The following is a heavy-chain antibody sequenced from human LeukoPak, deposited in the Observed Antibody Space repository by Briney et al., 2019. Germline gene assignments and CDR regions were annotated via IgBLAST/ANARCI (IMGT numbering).Heavy chain of an antibody. CDR2: ISGSGGST. CDR3: ARQGRSSSSLYYYYYMDV. Sequence: GGSLRLSCAASGFTFSSYAMSWVRQAPGKGLEWVSAISGSGGSTYYADSVKGRFTISRDNSKNTLYLQMNSLRAEDTAVYYCARQGRSSSSLYYYYYMDVWGKGTTVTVSS. CDR1: GFTFSSYA. V-gene: IGHV3-23*01. J-gene: IGHJ6*03. D-gene: IGHD6-6*01.